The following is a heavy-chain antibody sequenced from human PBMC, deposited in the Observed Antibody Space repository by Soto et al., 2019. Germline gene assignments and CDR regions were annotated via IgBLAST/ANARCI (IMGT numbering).Heavy chain of an antibody. CDR1: GFTFSSYS. D-gene: IGHD3-3*01. CDR2: ISSSSSTI. J-gene: IGHJ4*02. V-gene: IGHV3-48*02. CDR3: ARDGHYDFWSGYYGKTFDY. Sequence: PGGSLRLSCAASGFTFSSYSMNWVRQATGKGLEWVSYISSSSSTIYYADSVKGRFTISRDNAKNSLYLQMNSLRDEDTAVYYCARDGHYDFWSGYYGKTFDYWGQGTLVTVSS.